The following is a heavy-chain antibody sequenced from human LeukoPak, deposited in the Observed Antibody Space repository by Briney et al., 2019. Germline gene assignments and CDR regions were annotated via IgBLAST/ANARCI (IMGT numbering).Heavy chain of an antibody. J-gene: IGHJ4*02. CDR1: GGSFSGYY. D-gene: IGHD6-13*01. CDR2: INHSGST. V-gene: IGHV4-34*01. CDR3: ARGPGTWYYY. Sequence: PSETLSLTCAVYGGSFSGYYWSWIRQPPGKGLEWIGEINHSGSTNYNPSLKSRVTISIDTSKNQFSLKLGSVTAADTALYYCARGPGTWYYYWGQGTLVTVSS.